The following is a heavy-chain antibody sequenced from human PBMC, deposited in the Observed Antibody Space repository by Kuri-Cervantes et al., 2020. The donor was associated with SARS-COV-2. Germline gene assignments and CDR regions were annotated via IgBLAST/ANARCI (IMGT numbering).Heavy chain of an antibody. CDR3: ARHSYDSSGYYRGRARTYGMDV. CDR2: IYPGDSDT. J-gene: IGHJ6*02. V-gene: IGHV5-51*01. CDR1: GYSFTSYW. Sequence: GGSLRLSCKGSGYSFTSYWIGWVRQMPGKGLEWMGIIYPGDSDTSYSPSFQGQVTISADKSISTAYLQWSSLKASDTAMYYCARHSYDSSGYYRGRARTYGMDVWGQGTTVTVSS. D-gene: IGHD3-22*01.